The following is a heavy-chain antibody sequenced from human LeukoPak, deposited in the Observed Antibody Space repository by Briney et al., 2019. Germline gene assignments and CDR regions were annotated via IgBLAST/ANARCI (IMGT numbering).Heavy chain of an antibody. D-gene: IGHD3-22*01. V-gene: IGHV3-21*01. CDR3: TRDNYYDSSDKPLTAFDI. CDR1: GFTFSSYS. CDR2: ISSSSSYI. J-gene: IGHJ3*02. Sequence: GGSLRLSCAASGFTFSSYSMNWVRQAPGKGLEWVSSISSSSSYIYYADSVKGRFTISRDNAKNSLYLQMKSLRAEDTAVYYCTRDNYYDSSDKPLTAFDIWGQGTMVTVSS.